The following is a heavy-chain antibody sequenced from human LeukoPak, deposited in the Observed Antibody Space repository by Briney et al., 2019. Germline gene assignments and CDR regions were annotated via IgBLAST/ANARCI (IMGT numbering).Heavy chain of an antibody. J-gene: IGHJ6*03. V-gene: IGHV1-69*13. CDR1: GGTFSSYA. CDR3: ARGSLALGYCSSTSCRPPLYYYYYMDV. CDR2: IIPIFGTA. D-gene: IGHD2-2*01. Sequence: SVKVSCKASGGTFSSYAISWVRQAPGQGLEWMGGIIPIFGTANYAQKFQGRVTITADESTSTAYMELSSLRSEDTAVYYCARGSLALGYCSSTSCRPPLYYYYYMDVWGKGTTVTVSS.